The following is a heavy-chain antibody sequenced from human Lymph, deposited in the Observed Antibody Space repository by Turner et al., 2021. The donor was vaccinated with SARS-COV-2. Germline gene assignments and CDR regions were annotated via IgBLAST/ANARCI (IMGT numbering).Heavy chain of an antibody. CDR1: GYPLTELS. Sequence: QVQLVQAGAEVKKPGASVKVSCKVSGYPLTELSMHWVRQAPGKGLEWMGGWEPEDAETIYAQKFQGRVTMTEDTSTDTAYMELSSLRSEDTAVYYCATAPAVADYFHYYYGMDVWGQGTTVTVSS. CDR3: ATAPAVADYFHYYYGMDV. J-gene: IGHJ6*02. D-gene: IGHD6-19*01. CDR2: WEPEDAET. V-gene: IGHV1-24*01.